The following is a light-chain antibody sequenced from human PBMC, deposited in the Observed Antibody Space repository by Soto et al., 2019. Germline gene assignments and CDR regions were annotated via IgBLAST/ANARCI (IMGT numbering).Light chain of an antibody. Sequence: EIVLTQSPCTLSLSPGERATLSCRASQSVDSSYLAWYQLKPGQAPRLLIYDASNRAAGIPARFSGSGSGTDFTLTINSLEPEDFAVYYCHQRYNWPRTFGQGTKVDIK. J-gene: IGKJ1*01. CDR3: HQRYNWPRT. CDR1: QSVDSSY. V-gene: IGKV3-11*01. CDR2: DAS.